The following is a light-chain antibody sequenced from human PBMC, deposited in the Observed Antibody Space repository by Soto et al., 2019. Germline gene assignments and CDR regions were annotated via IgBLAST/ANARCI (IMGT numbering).Light chain of an antibody. CDR2: WAS. CDR3: KQFSRPPFFP. V-gene: IGKV4-1*01. J-gene: IGKJ2*01. CDR1: QSVFKGSNNKDC. Sequence: DIVMTQSPDSLAVSLGERATINCKSSQSVFKGSNNKDCLAWYQQKPGQPPKLLLYWASTRESGVPDRFSGSGYGTDFTLTIRSLQAADVALYYFKQFSRPPFFPFGQGTKVDIQ.